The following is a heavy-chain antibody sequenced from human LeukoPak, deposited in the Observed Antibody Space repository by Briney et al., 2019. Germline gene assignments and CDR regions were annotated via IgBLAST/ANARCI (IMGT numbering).Heavy chain of an antibody. CDR2: VAWSGRNP. CDR3: ARLAYCGGDCPPPYYYYYYMDV. J-gene: IGHJ6*03. D-gene: IGHD2-21*02. Sequence: LSGGSLSLSCAASGFTFDNYGMSWVRQAPGKGLEWVSGVAWSGRNPGYADSVKGRFTISRDNAKNSLYLQMNTLRAEDTALYYCARLAYCGGDCPPPYYYYYYMDVWGKGTTVTVSS. V-gene: IGHV3-20*04. CDR1: GFTFDNYG.